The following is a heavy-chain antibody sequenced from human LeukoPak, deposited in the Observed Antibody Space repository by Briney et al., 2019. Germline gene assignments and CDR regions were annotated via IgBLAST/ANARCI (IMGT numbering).Heavy chain of an antibody. CDR2: IYWNDDK. V-gene: IGHV2-5*01. CDR3: AHRAYCSSSSCSHGGFDY. Sequence: SGPTLVKPTQTLTLTCTFSGFSLSTSGVGVGWIRQPPGKALEWLALIYWNDDKRYSPSLKSRLTITKDTSKNQVVLTMTNMDPVDTATFFCAHRAYCSSSSCSHGGFDYWGQGTLVTVSS. D-gene: IGHD2-2*01. CDR1: GFSLSTSGVG. J-gene: IGHJ4*02.